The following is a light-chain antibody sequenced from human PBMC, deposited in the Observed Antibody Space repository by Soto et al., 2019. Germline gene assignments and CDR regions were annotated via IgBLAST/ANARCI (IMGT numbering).Light chain of an antibody. Sequence: DIQITQAPYTLTPSVGDKVTITYRASQGISTWLDWYQQKPGTAPKRLIYDAYSLESGVLSRFSGSGSGKEFTLTISSLQPDDYATYYCQQYSSYSRTFGQGTKVDI. V-gene: IGKV1-5*01. CDR2: DAY. CDR1: QGISTW. J-gene: IGKJ1*01. CDR3: QQYSSYSRT.